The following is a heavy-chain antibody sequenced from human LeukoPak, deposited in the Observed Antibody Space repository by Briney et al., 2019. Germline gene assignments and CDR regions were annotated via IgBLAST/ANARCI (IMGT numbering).Heavy chain of an antibody. Sequence: PGGSLRLSCAASGFTVSSNYMSWVRQAPGKWLEWVSVIYSGGSTYYADSVKGRFTISRDNSKNTLYLQMNSLRAEDTAVYYCASPRPYYYDSSGIRDDAFDIWGQGTMVTVSS. V-gene: IGHV3-53*01. CDR2: IYSGGST. D-gene: IGHD3-22*01. J-gene: IGHJ3*02. CDR1: GFTVSSNY. CDR3: ASPRPYYYDSSGIRDDAFDI.